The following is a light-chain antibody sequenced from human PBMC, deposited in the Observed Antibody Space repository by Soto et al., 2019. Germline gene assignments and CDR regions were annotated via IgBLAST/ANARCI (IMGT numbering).Light chain of an antibody. Sequence: QSALTQPRSVSGSPGQSVTLSCTGTSSEVGGYHYVSWYQHHPGKAPKIIIYDVNKRPSGVPDRFSGSKSGNTASLTISGLEDEDEDDYYCCSYAGSYTGVFGGGTKLTVL. CDR1: SSEVGGYHY. CDR3: CSYAGSYTGV. J-gene: IGLJ3*02. V-gene: IGLV2-11*01. CDR2: DVN.